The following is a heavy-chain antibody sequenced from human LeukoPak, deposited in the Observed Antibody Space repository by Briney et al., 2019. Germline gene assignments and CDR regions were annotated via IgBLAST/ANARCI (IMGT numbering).Heavy chain of an antibody. CDR3: ARGGVASTAFDI. V-gene: IGHV4-31*03. CDR2: IYYSGST. J-gene: IGHJ3*02. D-gene: IGHD3-10*01. CDR1: GGSVTSGGCY. Sequence: PSQTLSLTCSVSGGSVTSGGCYWNWIRQHPGKGLVWIGYIYYSGSTYYNPSLKSRISVSLDTSKNQFSLKLSSVTAADTAVYYCARGGVASTAFDIWGQGTMVTVSS.